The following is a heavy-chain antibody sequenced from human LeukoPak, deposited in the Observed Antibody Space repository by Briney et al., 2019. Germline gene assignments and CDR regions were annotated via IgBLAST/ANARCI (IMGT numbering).Heavy chain of an antibody. J-gene: IGHJ4*02. CDR3: TTKIDY. V-gene: IGHV3-15*01. CDR2: IKSKTDCATT. CDR1: GITFGNAW. Sequence: PGGSLRLSCASSGITFGNAWMSQVPEAPGKGLELVGRIKSKTDCATTDYAAPVKGRFTISSDDSKDTLNLQLNSLNTDDTAVYYCTTKIDYWGQGTLVTVSS.